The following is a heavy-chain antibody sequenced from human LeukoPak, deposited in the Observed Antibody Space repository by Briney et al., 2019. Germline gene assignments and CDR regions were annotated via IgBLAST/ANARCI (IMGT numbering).Heavy chain of an antibody. Sequence: ASVKVSCKASGYTFTSYGMNWVRQVPGQGPEWMGWINTNTGNPTYDQGFTGRFVFSLDTSVSTAYLQISSLEAEDTAVYYCVPSNTYYFEYWGQGTLVTVSS. V-gene: IGHV7-4-1*02. CDR2: INTNTGNP. CDR1: GYTFTSYG. CDR3: VPSNTYYFEY. J-gene: IGHJ4*02. D-gene: IGHD3-3*02.